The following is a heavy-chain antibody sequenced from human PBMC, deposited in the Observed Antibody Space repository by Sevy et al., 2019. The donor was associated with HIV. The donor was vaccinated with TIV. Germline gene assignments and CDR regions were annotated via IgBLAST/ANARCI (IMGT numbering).Heavy chain of an antibody. V-gene: IGHV1-46*02. CDR2: IDPSGGRS. J-gene: IGHJ4*02. CDR1: GYPFNSLY. CDR3: SGWDFDFWNGHVADVYYFDQ. Sequence: ASVKVSCKASGYPFNSLYMHWIRQAPGQGLEWMGIIDPSGGRSIYAQKFQDRVTMSRDTSTSTNYMELMSLRSNDTAVYYCSGWDFDFWNGHVADVYYFDQWGQGTPVTVSS. D-gene: IGHD3-3*01.